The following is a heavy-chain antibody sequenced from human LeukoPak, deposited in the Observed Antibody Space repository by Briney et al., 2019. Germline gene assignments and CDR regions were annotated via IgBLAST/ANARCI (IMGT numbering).Heavy chain of an antibody. V-gene: IGHV3-7*01. CDR1: GFTFRNYW. D-gene: IGHD1-26*01. J-gene: IGHJ4*02. CDR3: ARDGWANGSHDY. CDR2: IKQDGSER. Sequence: GGSLRLSCAASGFTFRNYWMSWVRQAPGKGLEWVANIKQDGSERNYVGSVKGRFTISRDNAKNSLYLQMFSLGAEDTAVYYCARDGWANGSHDYWGQGTLVTVSS.